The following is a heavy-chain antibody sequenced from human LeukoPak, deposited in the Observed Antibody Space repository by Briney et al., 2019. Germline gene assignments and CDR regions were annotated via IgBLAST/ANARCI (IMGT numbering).Heavy chain of an antibody. D-gene: IGHD3-16*01. V-gene: IGHV3-53*01. CDR1: GFTVITND. CDR2: IYSDGNT. CDR3: ARGVQPLAANTLAY. J-gene: IGHJ4*02. Sequence: GGSLRLSCAAAGFTVITNDMSWVRQAAGKGLEWVSVIYSDGNTKYADCVQGRFTISRDNSKNNLYLDMNSLSPDATAVYSCARGVQPLAANTLAYWGQGTLVTVSS.